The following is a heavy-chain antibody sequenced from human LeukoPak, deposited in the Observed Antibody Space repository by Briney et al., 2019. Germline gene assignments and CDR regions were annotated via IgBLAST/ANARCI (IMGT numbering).Heavy chain of an antibody. CDR3: AKDRIYADGLWDFDY. J-gene: IGHJ4*02. CDR1: GFTFSTYT. D-gene: IGHD3-10*01. Sequence: GGSLRLSCIASGFTFSTYTMSWVRQAPGEGLKWVSGILVNGGTYYADSVKGRFTISRDNSKSTLYLQMNSLRADDTAVCYCAKDRIYADGLWDFDYWGQGTLVTVSS. CDR2: ILVNGGT. V-gene: IGHV3-23*01.